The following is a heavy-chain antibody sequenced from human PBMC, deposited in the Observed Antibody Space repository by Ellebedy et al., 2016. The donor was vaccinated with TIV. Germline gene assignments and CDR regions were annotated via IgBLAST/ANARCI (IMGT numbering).Heavy chain of an antibody. CDR1: GHSFTDYW. V-gene: IGHV5-51*01. Sequence: PGGSLRLSCQGFGHSFTDYWIGWVRQMPGKGLEWMGIIYPGDSDTRYSPSFQGQVTISVDKSIDTAFLQWSSLKASDTAIYYCMRPPYPPEGFDVWGQGTKVTVSP. CDR3: MRPPYPPEGFDV. CDR2: IYPGDSDT. J-gene: IGHJ3*01.